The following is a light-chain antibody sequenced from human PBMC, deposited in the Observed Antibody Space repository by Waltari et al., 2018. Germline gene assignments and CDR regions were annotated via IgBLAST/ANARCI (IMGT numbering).Light chain of an antibody. CDR2: WAS. J-gene: IGKJ4*01. V-gene: IGKV4-1*01. Sequence: DIVMTQSPDSLAVSLGEWATIHGKSSQSVLYSSNNKNYLAWYQQKPGQPPRLLIYWASTRESGVPDRFSGSGSETDFTLTISSLQAEDVAVYYCQQYYSTPPLTFGGGTKVEIK. CDR3: QQYYSTPPLT. CDR1: QSVLYSSNNKNY.